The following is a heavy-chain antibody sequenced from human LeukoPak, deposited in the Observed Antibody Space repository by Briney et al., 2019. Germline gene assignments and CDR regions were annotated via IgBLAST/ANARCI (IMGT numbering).Heavy chain of an antibody. Sequence: GGSLRLSCAASGFTFSSYAMHWVRQAPGKGLEWVAVISYDGSNKYYADSVKGRFTISRDNSKNTLYLQMNSLRAEDTAVYYYARDWRNCSGGSCSLAGGRDVWGQGTTVTVSS. D-gene: IGHD2-15*01. CDR1: GFTFSSYA. CDR2: ISYDGSNK. V-gene: IGHV3-30*04. J-gene: IGHJ6*02. CDR3: ARDWRNCSGGSCSLAGGRDV.